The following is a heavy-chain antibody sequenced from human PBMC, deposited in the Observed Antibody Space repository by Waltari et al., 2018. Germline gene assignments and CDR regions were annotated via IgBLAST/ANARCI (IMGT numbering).Heavy chain of an antibody. CDR1: GGSISSSRYY. J-gene: IGHJ5*02. V-gene: IGHV4-39*01. CDR3: ARHWKRNGYRFDP. D-gene: IGHD5-12*01. Sequence: QLQLQESGPGLVKPSETLSLTCSVSGGSISSSRYYWGWIRQSPGKGLEWFGSIYYSGSIYYNPTLQSRVTISGDTSKNQFSLNLSSVTAADTAVYYCARHWKRNGYRFDPWGQGTRVNVSS. CDR2: IYYSGSI.